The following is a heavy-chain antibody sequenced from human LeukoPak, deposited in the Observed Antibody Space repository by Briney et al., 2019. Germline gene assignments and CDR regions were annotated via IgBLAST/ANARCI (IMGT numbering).Heavy chain of an antibody. CDR1: GFTFDDYA. Sequence: GRSLRLSCTASGFTFDDYAMHWVRQAPGKGLEWVSGISWNSGSIGYADSVKGRFAISRDKAKNSLYLQMNSLRAEDTALYYCAKDMGNAGNYYGSGKDYWGQGTLVTVSS. V-gene: IGHV3-9*01. D-gene: IGHD3-10*01. CDR3: AKDMGNAGNYYGSGKDY. CDR2: ISWNSGSI. J-gene: IGHJ4*02.